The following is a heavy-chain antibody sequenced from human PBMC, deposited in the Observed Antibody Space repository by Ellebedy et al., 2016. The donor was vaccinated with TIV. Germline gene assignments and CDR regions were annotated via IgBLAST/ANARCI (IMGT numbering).Heavy chain of an antibody. V-gene: IGHV3-7*03. J-gene: IGHJ4*01. CDR2: IKQDGSER. Sequence: PGGSLRLSCAASGFTFSSYWMSWVRQVPGKGLEWVASIKQDGSERPCVDSVEGRFTISRDNAKNSLYLQMNSLRAEDTAVYYCAREGRVQIPDWGQGTLVTVSS. CDR1: GFTFSSYW. CDR3: AREGRVQIPD.